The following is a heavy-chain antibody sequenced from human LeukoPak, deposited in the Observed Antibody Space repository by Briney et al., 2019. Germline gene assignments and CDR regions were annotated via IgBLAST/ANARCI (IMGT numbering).Heavy chain of an antibody. J-gene: IGHJ4*02. Sequence: SETLSLTCTVSGGSIRSYYWSWIRQPPGKGLEWIGYIYYSGSTTYNPSLKSRVTISIDTSKNQFSLKLSSVTAADTAVYYCARGGSGWSIDYWGQGTLVTVSS. CDR1: GGSIRSYY. D-gene: IGHD6-19*01. CDR2: IYYSGST. CDR3: ARGGSGWSIDY. V-gene: IGHV4-59*01.